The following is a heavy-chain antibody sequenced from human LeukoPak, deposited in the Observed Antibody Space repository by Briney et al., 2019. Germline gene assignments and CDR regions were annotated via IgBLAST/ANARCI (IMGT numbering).Heavy chain of an antibody. J-gene: IGHJ4*02. Sequence: GGSLRLSCAASGFTFSSYSMNWVRQAPRKGLEWISSISNSSSYIYYADSVKGRFTISRDNAKNSLYLQMNSLRAEDTAVYYCARVDTAMVPHYWGQGTLVTVSS. CDR2: ISNSSSYI. D-gene: IGHD5-18*01. CDR1: GFTFSSYS. V-gene: IGHV3-21*01. CDR3: ARVDTAMVPHY.